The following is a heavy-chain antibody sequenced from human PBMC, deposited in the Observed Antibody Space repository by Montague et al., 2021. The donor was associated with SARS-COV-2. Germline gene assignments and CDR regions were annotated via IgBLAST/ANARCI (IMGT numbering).Heavy chain of an antibody. J-gene: IGHJ6*02. CDR3: ARLPYDNSYGMDV. D-gene: IGHD3-9*01. CDR1: GGSISTYY. V-gene: IGHV4-59*01. CDR2: IDYSEST. Sequence: SETLSLTCTVSGGSISTYYWNWIRQFPGKGLEWTGYIDYSESTNYNPSLQSRVIISVDRSKIQFSLKLNSVTAADTAIYYCARLPYDNSYGMDVWGQGTTVTVSS.